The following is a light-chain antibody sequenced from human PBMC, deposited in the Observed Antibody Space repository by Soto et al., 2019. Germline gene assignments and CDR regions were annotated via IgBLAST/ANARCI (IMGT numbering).Light chain of an antibody. CDR2: LGS. CDR1: QSLLHSNGYND. J-gene: IGKJ5*01. Sequence: DIVMTQFPLSLPVTPGEPASISCRSSQSLLHSNGYNDLDWYLQKPGQSPQLLIYLGSNRASGVPDRFSGSGSGTDFTLKISRVEAEDVGVYDCKQGRQTPTFGQGTRLEIK. V-gene: IGKV2-28*01. CDR3: KQGRQTPT.